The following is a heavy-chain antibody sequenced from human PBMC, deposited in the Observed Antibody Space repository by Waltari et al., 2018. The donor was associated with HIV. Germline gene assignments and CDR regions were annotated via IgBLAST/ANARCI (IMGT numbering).Heavy chain of an antibody. CDR1: GAPACTDISH. CDR3: ARALVDYGDYPWPLDS. Sequence: LQESGPGLLKPSDTLSPTCAVAGAPACTDISHYTGTRQPPGHVLEWLCNIFNVDKTDYNPSRKSRLTIAADTSKNLFSLRLSSLTAADTAVYYCARALVDYGDYPWPLDSWGQGALVTVSS. J-gene: IGHJ4*02. CDR2: IFNVDKT. D-gene: IGHD4-17*01. V-gene: IGHV4-61*03.